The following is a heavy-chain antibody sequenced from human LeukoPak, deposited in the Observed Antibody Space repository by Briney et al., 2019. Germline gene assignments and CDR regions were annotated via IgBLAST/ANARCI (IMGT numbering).Heavy chain of an antibody. CDR2: ISGSGDYT. Sequence: GGTLRLSCAASGVTFSSHGMSWVRQAPGKGLEWVSTISGSGDYTYYADSVKGRFTISRDNSKNTLYLQMNSLRAEDTAVYYWAKVTYGSGTYGAFDSWGQGTLVTVSS. V-gene: IGHV3-23*01. D-gene: IGHD3-10*01. CDR3: AKVTYGSGTYGAFDS. J-gene: IGHJ4*02. CDR1: GVTFSSHG.